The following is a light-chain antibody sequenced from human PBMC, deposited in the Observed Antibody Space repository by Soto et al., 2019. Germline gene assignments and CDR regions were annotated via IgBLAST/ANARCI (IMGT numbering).Light chain of an antibody. CDR1: GSNIGAGSD. CDR3: QSYDTSLRAWV. V-gene: IGLV1-40*01. Sequence: QSVLTQPPSVSGAPGQRVAISCTGSGSNIGAGSDVHWYQQLPGMAPKLLVYGNNNRPSGVPDRFSGSKSATSASLAITGLQAEDEADYYGQSYDTSLRAWVFGTGTKLTVL. CDR2: GNN. J-gene: IGLJ1*01.